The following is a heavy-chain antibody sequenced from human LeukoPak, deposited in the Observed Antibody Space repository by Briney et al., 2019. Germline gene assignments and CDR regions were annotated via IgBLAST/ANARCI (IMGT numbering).Heavy chain of an antibody. J-gene: IGHJ1*01. Sequence: GGSLRLSCTGSGLSFTNYAMHWVRQAPGEGLEWVAVISYDEIYYADSVKGRFTISRDLSTNTLYLQMNSLTTEDTAMYFCARRPVAAEYFQHWGQGTLVTVSS. D-gene: IGHD6-25*01. CDR1: GLSFTNYA. V-gene: IGHV3-30*03. CDR2: ISYDEI. CDR3: ARRPVAAEYFQH.